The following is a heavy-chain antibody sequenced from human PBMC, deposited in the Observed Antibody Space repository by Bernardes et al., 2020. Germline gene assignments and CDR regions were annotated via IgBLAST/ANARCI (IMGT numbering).Heavy chain of an antibody. Sequence: GGSLRLSCAASGFTFSSYAMHWVRQAPGKGLEWVAVISYDGSNKYYADSVKGRFTISRDNSKNTLYLQMNSLRAEDTAVYYCARESKYSGYDSGEDWDYWGQGTLVTVSS. CDR1: GFTFSSYA. D-gene: IGHD5-12*01. CDR2: ISYDGSNK. V-gene: IGHV3-30-3*01. CDR3: ARESKYSGYDSGEDWDY. J-gene: IGHJ4*02.